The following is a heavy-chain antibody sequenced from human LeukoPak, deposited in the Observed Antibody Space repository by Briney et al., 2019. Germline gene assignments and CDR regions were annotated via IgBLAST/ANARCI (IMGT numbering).Heavy chain of an antibody. J-gene: IGHJ4*02. CDR3: ARDSRYCSGGSCYFYVFDY. Sequence: ASVTVSCKTSGCTFTSYGLHWVRQAPGQGLEWMGWINVYSCNTNYAQKFQGRVTMTTDTSTSTAYMDLRSLRSDDTAVYYCARDSRYCSGGSCYFYVFDYWGQGTLVTVSS. CDR2: INVYSCNT. CDR1: GCTFTSYG. V-gene: IGHV1-18*04. D-gene: IGHD2-15*01.